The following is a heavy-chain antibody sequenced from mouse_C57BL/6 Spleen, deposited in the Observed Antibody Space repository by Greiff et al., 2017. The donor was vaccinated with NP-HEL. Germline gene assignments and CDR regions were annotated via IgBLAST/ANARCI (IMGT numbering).Heavy chain of an antibody. V-gene: IGHV1-53*01. D-gene: IGHD4-1*01. J-gene: IGHJ4*01. CDR3: ARERWDIKAMDF. CDR2: INPSNGGT. Sequence: QVQLQQPGTELVKPGASVKLSCKASGYTFTSYWMHWVKQRPGQGLEWIGNINPSNGGTNYNEKFKSKDTLTVDKSSSKAFLQLSRLTSEDSAVYYCARERWDIKAMDFWGHGTSVTVSS. CDR1: GYTFTSYW.